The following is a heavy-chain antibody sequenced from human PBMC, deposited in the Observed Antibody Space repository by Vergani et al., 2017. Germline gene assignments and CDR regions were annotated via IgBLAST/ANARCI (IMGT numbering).Heavy chain of an antibody. V-gene: IGHV3-23*01. CDR2: ISGSGGST. D-gene: IGHD3-22*01. J-gene: IGHJ4*02. CDR3: AKDHPYYYDSSGS. CDR1: GFSFSSYA. Sequence: EVQLLESGGGLVQPGGSLRLSCAASGFSFSSYAMGWVRQAPGEGLEWVSAISGSGGSTYYADSVKRRFTISRDNSKNTLFLQMNSLRAEDTAVYYCAKDHPYYYDSSGSWGQGTLVTVSS.